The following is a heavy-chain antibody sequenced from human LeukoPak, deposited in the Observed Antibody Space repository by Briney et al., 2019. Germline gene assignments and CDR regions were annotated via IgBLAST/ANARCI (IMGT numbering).Heavy chain of an antibody. CDR2: IYTSGST. Sequence: PSQTLSLTCSVSGGSISSGNYFWSWIRQPAGKGLEWIGRIYTSGSTNYNPSLKSRVTISVDKSKNQFSLKLSSVTAADTAVYYCAREYADDESCSSTRCYVDYWGQGTLVTVSS. V-gene: IGHV4-61*02. J-gene: IGHJ4*02. D-gene: IGHD2-2*01. CDR3: AREYADDESCSSTRCYVDY. CDR1: GGSISSGNYF.